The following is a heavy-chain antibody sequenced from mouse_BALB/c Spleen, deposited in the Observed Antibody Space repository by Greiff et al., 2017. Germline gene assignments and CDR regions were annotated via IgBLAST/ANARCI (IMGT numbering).Heavy chain of an antibody. CDR3: ARERGNY. J-gene: IGHJ3*01. V-gene: IGHV5-17*02. CDR2: ISSGSSTI. Sequence: EVQGVESGGGLVQPGGSRKLSCAASGFTFSSFGMHWVRQAPEKGLEWVAYISSGSSTIYYADTVKGRFTISRDNPKNTLFLQMTSLRSEDTAMYYCARERGNYWGQGTLVTVSA. CDR1: GFTFSSFG.